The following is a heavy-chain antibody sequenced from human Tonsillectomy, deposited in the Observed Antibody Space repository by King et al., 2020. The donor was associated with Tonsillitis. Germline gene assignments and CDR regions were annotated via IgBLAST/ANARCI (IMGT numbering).Heavy chain of an antibody. J-gene: IGHJ5*02. D-gene: IGHD3-22*01. CDR2: IYYSGST. CDR3: ARDYDSSGGGFYP. V-gene: IGHV4-31*03. Sequence: VQLQESGPGLVKPSQTLSLTCTVSGGSISSGGYYWSWIRQHPGKGLEWIGYIYYSGSTYYNPSLKSRFTISVDTSKNQFSLKLIPVTAADTALYYCARDYDSSGGGFYPWGQGTLVTVSS. CDR1: GGSISSGGYY.